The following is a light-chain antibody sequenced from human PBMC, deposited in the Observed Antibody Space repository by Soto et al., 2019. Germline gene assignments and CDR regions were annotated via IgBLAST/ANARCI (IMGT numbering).Light chain of an antibody. Sequence: EIVLTQSPGTLSLSPGERTTLSCRASQSVSSSYLAWYQQKPGQALRLLIYGASSRATGIPDRFSGSGSGTDFTLTIISLEPEDFAVYYCQQYGSSPWTFGQETKVDIK. V-gene: IGKV3-20*01. J-gene: IGKJ1*01. CDR1: QSVSSSY. CDR3: QQYGSSPWT. CDR2: GAS.